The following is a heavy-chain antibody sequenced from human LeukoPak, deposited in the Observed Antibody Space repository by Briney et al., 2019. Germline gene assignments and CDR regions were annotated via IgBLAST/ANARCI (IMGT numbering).Heavy chain of an antibody. CDR1: GGSISSYY. D-gene: IGHD6-13*01. J-gene: IGHJ5*02. CDR3: ARHIAAAGTSWFDP. V-gene: IGHV4-4*09. Sequence: SETLSLICTVSGGSISSYYWSWIRQPPGKGLEWIGYIYTSGSTNYNPSLKSRVTISVDTSKNQFSLKLSSVTAADTAVYYCARHIAAAGTSWFDPWGQGTLVTVSS. CDR2: IYTSGST.